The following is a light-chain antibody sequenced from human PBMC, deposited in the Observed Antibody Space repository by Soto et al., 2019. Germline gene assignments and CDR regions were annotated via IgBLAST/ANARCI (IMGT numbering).Light chain of an antibody. CDR3: QQYGTWWT. Sequence: EIVMTQSPATLSVSPGERATLSCRASQSVSSNLAWYQQKPGQAPRLLIYGASTRATGIPARFSGSGSGTEFTITISSLQSAEFAVYYCQQYGTWWTFGQGTKVEIK. V-gene: IGKV3-15*01. CDR1: QSVSSN. CDR2: GAS. J-gene: IGKJ1*01.